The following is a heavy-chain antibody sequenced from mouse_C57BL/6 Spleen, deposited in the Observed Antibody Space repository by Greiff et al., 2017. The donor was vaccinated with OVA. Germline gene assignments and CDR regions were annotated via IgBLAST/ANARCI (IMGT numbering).Heavy chain of an antibody. CDR2: ISYDGSN. J-gene: IGHJ2*01. CDR3: AREGRGELDY. V-gene: IGHV3-6*01. Sequence: EVQLVESGPGLVKPSQSLSLTCSVTGYSITSGYYWNWIRQFPGNKLEWMGYISYDGSNNYNPSLKNRISITRDTSKNQFFLKLNSVTTEDTATYYCAREGRGELDYWGQGTTLTVSS. CDR1: GYSITSGYY.